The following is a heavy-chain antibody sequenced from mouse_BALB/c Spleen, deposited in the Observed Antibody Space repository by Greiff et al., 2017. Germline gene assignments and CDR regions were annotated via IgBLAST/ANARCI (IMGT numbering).Heavy chain of an antibody. CDR3: ARPTAYYRSWYFDV. CDR1: GFTFSSYG. CDR2: ISSGGSYT. D-gene: IGHD2-14*01. J-gene: IGHJ1*01. V-gene: IGHV5-6*01. Sequence: VQLKESGGDLVKPGGSLKLSCAASGFTFSSYGMSWVRQTPDKRLEWVATISSGGSYTYYPDSVKGRFTISRDNAKNTLYLQMSSLKSEDTAMYYCARPTAYYRSWYFDVWGAGTTVTVSS.